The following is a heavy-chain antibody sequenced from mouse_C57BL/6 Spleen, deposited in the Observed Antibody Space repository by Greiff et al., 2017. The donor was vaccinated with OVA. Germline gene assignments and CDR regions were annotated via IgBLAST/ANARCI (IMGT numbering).Heavy chain of an antibody. CDR1: GYTFTSYW. CDR3: ARGGGTFDY. V-gene: IGHV1-55*01. Sequence: QVQLQQSGAELVKPGASVKMSCKASGYTFTSYWITWVKQRPGQGLEWIGDIYPDSGSTNYNEKFKSKATLTVDTSSSTAYMQLSSLTSEDSAVYYCARGGGTFDYWGQGTTVTVSS. J-gene: IGHJ2*01. D-gene: IGHD3-3*01. CDR2: IYPDSGST.